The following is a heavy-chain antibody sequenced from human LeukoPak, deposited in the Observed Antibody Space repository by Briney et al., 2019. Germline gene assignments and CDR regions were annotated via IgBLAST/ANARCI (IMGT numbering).Heavy chain of an antibody. CDR3: ARVNPAAYSSSWYDEVAFDI. CDR2: ISAYNGNT. CDR1: GYTFTSYG. V-gene: IGHV1-18*01. J-gene: IGHJ3*02. Sequence: GASVKVSCKASGYTFTSYGISWVRQAPGQGLEWMGWISAYNGNTNYAQKLQGRVTMTTDTSTSTAYMELRSLRSDDTAVYYCARVNPAAYSSSWYDEVAFDIWGQGTMVTVSS. D-gene: IGHD6-13*01.